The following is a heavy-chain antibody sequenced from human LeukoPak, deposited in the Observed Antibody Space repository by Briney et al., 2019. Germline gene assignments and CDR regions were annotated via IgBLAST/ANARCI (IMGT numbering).Heavy chain of an antibody. CDR2: IIPIFGTA. V-gene: IGHV1-69*05. D-gene: IGHD3-22*01. J-gene: IGHJ3*02. CDR3: AREDSYYYDSSGYNRSFDI. Sequence: ASVKVSCKASGGTFSSYAISWVRQAPGQGLEWMGGIIPIFGTANYAQKFQGRVTITTDESTSTAYMEMSSLRSENTGVYYSAREDSYYYDSSGYNRSFDIWGQGTIVTVSS. CDR1: GGTFSSYA.